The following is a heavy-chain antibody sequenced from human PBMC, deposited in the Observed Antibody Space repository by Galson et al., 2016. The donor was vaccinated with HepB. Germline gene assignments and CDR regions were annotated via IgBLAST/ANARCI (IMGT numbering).Heavy chain of an antibody. CDR1: GYTFSDYW. V-gene: IGHV5-51*01. D-gene: IGHD2-15*01. J-gene: IGHJ4*02. CDR2: IWPGDSDT. Sequence: QSGAEVKKPGESLKISCQGSGYTFSDYWVGWVRQMPGKGLEWMGIIWPGDSDTRYSPSFQGQVTISADKSISTAYLHWNSLKASDTAMYYCARRNCSGGTCYSFDYWGQGTLVTVSS. CDR3: ARRNCSGGTCYSFDY.